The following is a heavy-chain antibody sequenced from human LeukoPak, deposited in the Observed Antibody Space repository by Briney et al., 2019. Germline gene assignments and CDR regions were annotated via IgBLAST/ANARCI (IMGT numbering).Heavy chain of an antibody. CDR3: ALGLRYCSSTSCYPYAFDI. J-gene: IGHJ3*02. Sequence: GGSLRLSCAASGFTFSNHAMNWVRQAPGKGLEWVSAISGSGATTYHADSVKGRFTMSRDNSKNTLYLQMDSLRVEDTAVYYCALGLRYCSSTSCYPYAFDIWGQGTMVTVSS. CDR1: GFTFSNHA. CDR2: ISGSGATT. D-gene: IGHD2-2*01. V-gene: IGHV3-23*01.